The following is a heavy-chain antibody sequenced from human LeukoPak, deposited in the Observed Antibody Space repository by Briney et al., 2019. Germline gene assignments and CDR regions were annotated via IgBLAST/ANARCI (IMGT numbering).Heavy chain of an antibody. V-gene: IGHV5-51*01. Sequence: GESLKISCKGSGYSFTSYWIGWVRQMPGKGLEWMGIIYPGDSDTRYSPSFQGQVAISADKSISTAYLQWSSLKASDTAMYYCARHVSTSRVAFDIWGPGTMVTVSS. CDR1: GYSFTSYW. D-gene: IGHD2-2*01. CDR2: IYPGDSDT. J-gene: IGHJ3*02. CDR3: ARHVSTSRVAFDI.